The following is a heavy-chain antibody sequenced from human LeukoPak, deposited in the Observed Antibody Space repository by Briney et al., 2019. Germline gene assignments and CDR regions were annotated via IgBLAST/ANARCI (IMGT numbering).Heavy chain of an antibody. V-gene: IGHV3-23*01. CDR3: AAGGDYYYHMDV. J-gene: IGHJ6*03. Sequence: GGSLRLSCAASGFTYSNYAMNWVRQAPGKGLEWVSSISGSGGNTHYADSVKGRFTISRDNAKNSLYLQMNSPRAEDTAVYHCAAGGDYYYHMDVWGKGTTVTVSS. D-gene: IGHD3-10*01. CDR1: GFTYSNYA. CDR2: ISGSGGNT.